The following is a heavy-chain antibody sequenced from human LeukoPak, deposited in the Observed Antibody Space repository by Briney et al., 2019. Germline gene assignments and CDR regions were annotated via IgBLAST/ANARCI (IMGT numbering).Heavy chain of an antibody. J-gene: IGHJ6*02. CDR1: GGSISSYY. CDR2: IYNSGSI. V-gene: IGHV4-59*08. Sequence: SETLSLTCTVSGGSISSYYWSWIRQPPGKGLEWIGYIYNSGSINYNPSLKSRVTTSIDTSKKQFSLKLSSVTAADTAVYYCARLRITGGHYYQHGLDVWGQGTTVTVSS. CDR3: ARLRITGGHYYQHGLDV. D-gene: IGHD2-8*02.